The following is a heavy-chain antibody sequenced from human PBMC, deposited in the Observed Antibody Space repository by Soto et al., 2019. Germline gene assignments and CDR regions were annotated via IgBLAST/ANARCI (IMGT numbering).Heavy chain of an antibody. Sequence: ESGGGLVKPGGSLRLSCAASGFTFSDYYMSWIRQAPGKGLEWVSYISSSSSYTNYADSVKGRFTISRDNAKNSLYLQMNSLRAEDTAVYYCARDADILPGSDAFDIWGQGTMVTVSS. V-gene: IGHV3-11*05. CDR3: ARDADILPGSDAFDI. CDR1: GFTFSDYY. CDR2: ISSSSSYT. D-gene: IGHD3-9*01. J-gene: IGHJ3*02.